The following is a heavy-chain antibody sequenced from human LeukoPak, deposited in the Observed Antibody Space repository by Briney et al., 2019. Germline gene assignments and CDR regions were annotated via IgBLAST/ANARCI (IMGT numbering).Heavy chain of an antibody. Sequence: PGGSLRLSCAASGFTFSSYSMNWVRQAPGKGLEWVSSISSSSYIYYADSVKGRFTISRDNAKNSLYLQMSSLRAEDTAVYYRASPLLYSGYDRTDYWGQGTLVTVSS. CDR2: ISSSSYI. J-gene: IGHJ4*02. V-gene: IGHV3-21*01. D-gene: IGHD5-12*01. CDR3: ASPLLYSGYDRTDY. CDR1: GFTFSSYS.